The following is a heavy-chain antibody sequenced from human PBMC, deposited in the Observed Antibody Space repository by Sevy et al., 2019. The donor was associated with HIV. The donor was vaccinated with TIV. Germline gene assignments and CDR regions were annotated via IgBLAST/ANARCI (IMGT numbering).Heavy chain of an antibody. CDR1: GFTFSSYW. D-gene: IGHD2-15*01. CDR3: ARDRPPGYCSGGSCYYYYYGMDV. CDR2: IKQDGSEK. J-gene: IGHJ6*02. Sequence: GGSLRLSCAASGFTFSSYWMSWVRQAPGKGLEWVANIKQDGSEKYYVDSVKGRFTISRDNAKNSLYLQMNSLRAEETAVYYCARDRPPGYCSGGSCYYYYYGMDVWGQGTTVTVSS. V-gene: IGHV3-7*01.